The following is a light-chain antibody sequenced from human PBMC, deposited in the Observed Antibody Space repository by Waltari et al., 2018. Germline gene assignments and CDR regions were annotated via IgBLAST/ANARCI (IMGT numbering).Light chain of an antibody. J-gene: IGKJ2*03. CDR1: QSVSSY. Sequence: EIVLKQSPATLSLSPGERATLSCRASQSVSSYLAWYQQKPGQAPRLLIYDASNRATGIPARFSGSGSGTDFTLTISSLEPEDFAVYYCQQRSNWLRSFGQGTKLEIK. V-gene: IGKV3-11*01. CDR3: QQRSNWLRS. CDR2: DAS.